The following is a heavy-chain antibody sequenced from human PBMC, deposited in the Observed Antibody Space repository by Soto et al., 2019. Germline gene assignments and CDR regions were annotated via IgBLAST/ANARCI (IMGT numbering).Heavy chain of an antibody. J-gene: IGHJ4*02. CDR1: GDSFTSYD. V-gene: IGHV1-8*01. Sequence: QVQLVQSGAEVKKPGASVKVSCKTSGDSFTSYDINWVRQAPGQGLEWLGRMNSNSGNTGYSDNFQGRVSMTRDTSISTADLELTNLRSDDTAVYYCARGLISRGLVATHWGQGTPVTVSS. D-gene: IGHD3-10*01. CDR2: MNSNSGNT. CDR3: ARGLISRGLVATH.